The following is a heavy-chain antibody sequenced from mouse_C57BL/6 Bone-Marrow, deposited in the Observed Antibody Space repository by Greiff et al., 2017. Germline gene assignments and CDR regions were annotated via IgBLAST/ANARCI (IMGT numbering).Heavy chain of an antibody. D-gene: IGHD1-1*01. CDR3: ARRAYYYGSSSYYFDY. CDR1: GYTFTSYW. CDR2: IHPNSGST. V-gene: IGHV1-64*01. Sequence: QVQLQQPGAELVMPGASVKLSCKASGYTFTSYWMHWVKQRPGQGLEWIGMIHPNSGSTNYNEKFKSKATLTVDKYSSTAYMKLSSLTSEDSAVYYCARRAYYYGSSSYYFDYWGQGTTLTVSS. J-gene: IGHJ2*01.